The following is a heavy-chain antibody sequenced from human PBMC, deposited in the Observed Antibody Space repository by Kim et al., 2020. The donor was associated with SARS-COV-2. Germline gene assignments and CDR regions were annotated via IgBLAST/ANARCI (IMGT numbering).Heavy chain of an antibody. CDR3: ARQMGITMIVVVISTHFDY. D-gene: IGHD3-22*01. V-gene: IGHV4-39*01. J-gene: IGHJ4*02. Sequence: SRVTISVDTSKNPFSLKLSSVTAADTAVYYCARQMGITMIVVVISTHFDYWGQGTLVTVSS.